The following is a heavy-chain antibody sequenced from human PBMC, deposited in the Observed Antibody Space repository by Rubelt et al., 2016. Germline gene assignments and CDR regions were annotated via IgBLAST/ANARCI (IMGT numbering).Heavy chain of an antibody. V-gene: IGHV3-21*01. CDR1: GFTFSSYS. Sequence: VQLVESGGGVVQPGRSLRLSCAASGFTFSSYSMNWVRQAPGKGLEWVSSISSSSSYIYYADSVKSRFTISRDNAKNTLYLKMNSRRAEDTAVYYGARAGVSGEQWLFYWGQGTRVTVSS. D-gene: IGHD6-19*01. CDR3: ARAGVSGEQWLFY. J-gene: IGHJ4*02. CDR2: ISSSSSYI.